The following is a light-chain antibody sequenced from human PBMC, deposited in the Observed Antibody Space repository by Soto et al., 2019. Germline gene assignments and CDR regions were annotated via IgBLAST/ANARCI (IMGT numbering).Light chain of an antibody. J-gene: IGLJ1*01. CDR3: ISYTGSSTSYV. CDR2: GVS. Sequence: QSALTQPASVSGSPGQSITISCSGTRSDIGSYNYVAWYQQFPGKTPKILIYGVSNRPSGVSSRFSGSKSGNTASLTISGLQAEDEPDYYCISYTGSSTSYVFGSGTKVTVL. V-gene: IGLV2-14*01. CDR1: RSDIGSYNY.